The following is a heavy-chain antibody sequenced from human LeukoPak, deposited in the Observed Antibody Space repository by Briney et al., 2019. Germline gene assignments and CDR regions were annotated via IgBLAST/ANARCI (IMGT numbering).Heavy chain of an antibody. CDR3: ASLYNDYGDY. J-gene: IGHJ4*02. CDR1: GFTFRNHG. CDR2: IIGTGDST. V-gene: IGHV3-23*01. D-gene: IGHD5-24*01. Sequence: GGSLRLSCAASGFTFRNHGMSWVRQAPGTGLEWASGIIGTGDSTFYADPVKGRFTISRDNSRKTLYLHMNSLRVDDTAVYYCASLYNDYGDYWGQGALVTVSS.